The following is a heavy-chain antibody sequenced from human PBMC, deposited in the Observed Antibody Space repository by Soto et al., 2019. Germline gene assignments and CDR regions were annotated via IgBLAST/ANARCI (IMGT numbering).Heavy chain of an antibody. Sequence: QIHLVQSGAEVKKPGSSVKISCKASGGTFSNYAISWVRQAPGQGLEWMGGITPIFDTTNYAQKFQGRLTITADTSTSTAYMELSGLRSDDTAIYFCARHPNSLNNWFDPWGQGTLVTVSS. CDR1: GGTFSNYA. CDR2: ITPIFDTT. V-gene: IGHV1-69*06. J-gene: IGHJ5*02. CDR3: ARHPNSLNNWFDP.